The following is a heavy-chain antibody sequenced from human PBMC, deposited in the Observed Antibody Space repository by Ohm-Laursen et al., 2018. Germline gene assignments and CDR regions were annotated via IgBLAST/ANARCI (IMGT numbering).Heavy chain of an antibody. CDR3: TRSPDYGDYFDY. D-gene: IGHD4-17*01. V-gene: IGHV4-34*01. CDR1: GGSFSGYY. J-gene: IGHJ4*02. CDR2: INHSGST. Sequence: TLSLTCAVYGGSFSGYYWSWIRQPPGKGLEWIGEINHSGSTNYNPSLKSRVSISVDTSKNQFSLTLRSVTAADTAVYYCTRSPDYGDYFDYWGQGSLVTVSS.